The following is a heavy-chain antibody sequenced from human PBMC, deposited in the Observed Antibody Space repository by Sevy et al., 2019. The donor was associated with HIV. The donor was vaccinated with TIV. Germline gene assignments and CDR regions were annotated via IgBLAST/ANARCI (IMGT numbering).Heavy chain of an antibody. Sequence: WGSLRLSCAASGFTFTSFPMSWVRQAPGKGLEWVSAISGSGGGTYYADSVKGRFTISRDNSKNTLYLQMASLRAEDTAVYYCAKRRNGDFDYWGQRTLVTVSS. CDR2: ISGSGGGT. CDR1: GFTFTSFP. CDR3: AKRRNGDFDY. D-gene: IGHD2-8*01. J-gene: IGHJ4*02. V-gene: IGHV3-23*01.